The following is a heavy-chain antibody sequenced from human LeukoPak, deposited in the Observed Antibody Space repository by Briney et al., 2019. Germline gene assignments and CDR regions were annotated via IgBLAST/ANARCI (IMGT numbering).Heavy chain of an antibody. D-gene: IGHD2-15*01. CDR1: GFTFSSYA. Sequence: GGSLRLSCAASGFTFSSYAMSWVRQAPGKGLEWVSAISGSGGSTYYADSVKGRFTISRDNSKNTLYLQMNSLRAEDTAVYYCAKSPQYRGGGSCYSYYWGQGTLVTVSS. CDR3: AKSPQYRGGGSCYSYY. V-gene: IGHV3-23*01. CDR2: ISGSGGST. J-gene: IGHJ4*02.